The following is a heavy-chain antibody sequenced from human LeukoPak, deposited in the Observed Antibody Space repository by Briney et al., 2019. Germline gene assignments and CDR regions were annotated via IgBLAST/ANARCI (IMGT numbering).Heavy chain of an antibody. D-gene: IGHD2-2*01. CDR3: ARVVPAAISFDY. Sequence: PSETLSLTCAVYGGSFSGYYWSWIRQPPGKGLEWIGEINHSGSTNYNPSLKSRVTISVDTSKNQFSLKLSSVTAADTAVYYCARVVPAAISFDYWGQGTLVTVSS. CDR1: GGSFSGYY. V-gene: IGHV4-34*01. CDR2: INHSGST. J-gene: IGHJ4*02.